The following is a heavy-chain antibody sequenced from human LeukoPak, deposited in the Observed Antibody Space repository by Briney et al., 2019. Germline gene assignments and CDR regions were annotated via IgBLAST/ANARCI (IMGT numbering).Heavy chain of an antibody. Sequence: PSETLSLTCAVYGGSFSGYYWSWIRQPPGKGLEWIGEINHSGSTNYNPSLKGRVTISVDTSKNQFSLKLSSVTAADTAVYYCARERFTIFGVVIEYYYGMDVWGQGTTVTVSS. J-gene: IGHJ6*02. V-gene: IGHV4-34*01. CDR3: ARERFTIFGVVIEYYYGMDV. D-gene: IGHD3-3*01. CDR2: INHSGST. CDR1: GGSFSGYY.